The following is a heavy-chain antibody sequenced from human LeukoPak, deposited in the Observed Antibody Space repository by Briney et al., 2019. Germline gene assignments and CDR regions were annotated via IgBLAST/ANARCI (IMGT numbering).Heavy chain of an antibody. J-gene: IGHJ3*02. D-gene: IGHD2-15*01. CDR3: ARSLSGSRFNDAFDI. V-gene: IGHV1-18*01. CDR1: GYTFTSYG. CDR2: ISAYNGNT. Sequence: ASVKVSCTASGYTFTSYGISWVRQAPGQGLEWMGWISAYNGNTNYAQKFQGRVTMTTDTSTSTAYMELRSLRSDDTAVYFCARSLSGSRFNDAFDIWGQGTMVTVSS.